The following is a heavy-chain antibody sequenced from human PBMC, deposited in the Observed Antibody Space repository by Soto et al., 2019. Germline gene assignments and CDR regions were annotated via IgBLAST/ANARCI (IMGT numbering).Heavy chain of an antibody. CDR2: ISYDGSNK. V-gene: IGHV3-30*18. J-gene: IGHJ5*02. CDR3: AKGAVAGILVNWFDP. D-gene: IGHD6-19*01. CDR1: GFTFSSYG. Sequence: PGGSLRLSCAACGFTFSSYGMHWVRQAPGKGLEWVAVISYDGSNKYYADSVKGRFTISRDNSKNTLYLQMNSLRAEDTAVYYCAKGAVAGILVNWFDPWGQGTLVTVSS.